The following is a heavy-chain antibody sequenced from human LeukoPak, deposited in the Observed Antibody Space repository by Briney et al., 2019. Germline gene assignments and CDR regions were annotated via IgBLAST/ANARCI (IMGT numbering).Heavy chain of an antibody. CDR3: ARDGTRGGDFDY. CDR2: IKRDGSEK. CDR1: GFTFSNYW. V-gene: IGHV3-7*05. J-gene: IGHJ4*02. Sequence: AGGSLRLSCAASGFTFSNYWMTWVRQAPGKGLEWVANIKRDGSEKYYVDSVKGRFTISRDNAKNSLYLQMNSLRAEDTAVYYCARDGTRGGDFDYWGQGTLVTVSS. D-gene: IGHD3-10*01.